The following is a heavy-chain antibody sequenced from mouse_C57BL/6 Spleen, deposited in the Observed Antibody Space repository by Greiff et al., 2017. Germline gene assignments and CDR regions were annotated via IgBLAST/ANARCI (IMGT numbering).Heavy chain of an antibody. CDR3: ARVNYGSSAWFAY. Sequence: QVHVKQPGAELVKPGASVKLSCKASGYTFTSYWMQWVKQRPGQGLEWIGEIDPSDSYTNYNQKFKGKATLTVDTSSSTAYMQLSSLTSEDSAVYYCARVNYGSSAWFAYWGQGTLVTVSA. CDR1: GYTFTSYW. V-gene: IGHV1-50*01. CDR2: IDPSDSYT. J-gene: IGHJ3*01. D-gene: IGHD1-1*01.